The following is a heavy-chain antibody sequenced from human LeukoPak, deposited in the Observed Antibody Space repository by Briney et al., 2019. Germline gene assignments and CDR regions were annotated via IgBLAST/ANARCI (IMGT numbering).Heavy chain of an antibody. CDR3: ARSTRGYCGGDCYGLYYFDY. CDR1: GGSISSGSYY. D-gene: IGHD2-21*01. J-gene: IGHJ4*02. Sequence: SQTLSLTCTVSGGSISSGSYYWSWIRQPAGKGLEWIGRIYTSGSTNYNPSLKSRVTISVDTSKNQFSLKLSSVTAADTAVYYCARSTRGYCGGDCYGLYYFDYWGQGTLVTVSS. CDR2: IYTSGST. V-gene: IGHV4-61*02.